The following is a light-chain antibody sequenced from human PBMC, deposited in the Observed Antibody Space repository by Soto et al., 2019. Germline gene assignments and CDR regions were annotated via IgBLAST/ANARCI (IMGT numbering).Light chain of an antibody. V-gene: IGLV1-44*01. CDR2: SNN. Sequence: QSVLTQPPSASGTPGQRVTISCSGSSSNIGSNTVNWYQQLPGTAPKLLIYSNNQRPSGVPDRFSGSKSGTSASLAISGLQSGGGVDYYCAGWDDSRNGPSFVLGTGTKVTFL. CDR3: AGWDDSRNGPSFV. J-gene: IGLJ1*01. CDR1: SSNIGSNT.